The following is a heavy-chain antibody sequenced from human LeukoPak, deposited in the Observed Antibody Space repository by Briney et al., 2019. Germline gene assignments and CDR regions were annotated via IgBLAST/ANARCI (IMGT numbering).Heavy chain of an antibody. D-gene: IGHD6-13*01. CDR3: ARDLTRLYSSFDY. Sequence: SVKVSCKASGGTFSSYAISWVRQAPGQGLEWMGRIIPIFGTANYAQKFQGRVTITTDESTSTAYMELSSLRSEDTAVYYCARDLTRLYSSFDYWGQGTLVTVPS. CDR1: GGTFSSYA. CDR2: IIPIFGTA. V-gene: IGHV1-69*05. J-gene: IGHJ4*02.